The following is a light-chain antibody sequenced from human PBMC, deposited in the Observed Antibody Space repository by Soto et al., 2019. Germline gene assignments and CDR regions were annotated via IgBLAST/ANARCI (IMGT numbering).Light chain of an antibody. J-gene: IGKJ5*01. V-gene: IGKV3-20*01. Sequence: EIVLTQSPGTLSLSPEERATLSCRAIQSVSSTYLAWYQQKPGQSPRLVIYGASTRATGIPDRFSGSWSGTDFTLTISGLEPEDFAVYYCQQYGSSQITFGQGTRLEIK. CDR3: QQYGSSQIT. CDR1: QSVSSTY. CDR2: GAS.